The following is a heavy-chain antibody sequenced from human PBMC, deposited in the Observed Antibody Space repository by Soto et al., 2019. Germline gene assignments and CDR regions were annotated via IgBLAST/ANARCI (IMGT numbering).Heavy chain of an antibody. CDR1: GGTFSSYA. D-gene: IGHD6-19*01. CDR2: IIPIFGKA. V-gene: IGHV1-69*01. CDR3: ATGTLAKWRVPGLREGGENWFAP. J-gene: IGHJ5*02. Sequence: QVQLVQSGAEVKNPGSSVKVSCKASGGTFSSYAISWVRQAPGQGLEWMGGIIPIFGKANYAQKFQGRVTITADEFTSTAYMELARLRSEDTGAYYCATGTLAKWRVPGLREGGENWFAPWGQGTLVTVSA.